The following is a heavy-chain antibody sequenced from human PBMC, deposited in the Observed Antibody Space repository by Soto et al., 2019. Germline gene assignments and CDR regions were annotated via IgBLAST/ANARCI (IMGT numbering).Heavy chain of an antibody. D-gene: IGHD3-22*01. CDR2: IYWNSGGV. V-gene: IGHV3-9*01. Sequence: DVQLVESGGGLVQPGRSLRLSCTGSAFTFDGYAMHWVRQVPGKGLEWVAGIYWNSGGVGYADSVKGRFTISRDNARNSLYLKMNSLRPEDTALYYCGRDLLPGGMDVWGQGTTVTVSS. CDR1: AFTFDGYA. J-gene: IGHJ6*02. CDR3: GRDLLPGGMDV.